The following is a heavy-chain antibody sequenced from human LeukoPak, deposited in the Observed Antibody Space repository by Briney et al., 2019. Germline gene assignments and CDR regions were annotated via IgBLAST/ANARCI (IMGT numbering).Heavy chain of an antibody. V-gene: IGHV3-15*01. CDR1: GFTFSNAW. J-gene: IGHJ6*04. Sequence: PGGSLRLSCAASGFTFSNAWMTWVRQAPGKGLEWVGRIKSKTDGGTTDYAVPVKGRFTISRDDSKNTLYLQMNSLKTEDTALYYCTTETPIWFGELDVWGKGTTVTVSS. CDR3: TTETPIWFGELDV. CDR2: IKSKTDGGTT. D-gene: IGHD3-10*01.